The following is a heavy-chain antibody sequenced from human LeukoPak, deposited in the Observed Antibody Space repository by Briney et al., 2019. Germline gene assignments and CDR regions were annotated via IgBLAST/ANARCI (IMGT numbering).Heavy chain of an antibody. Sequence: ASVKVSCKASGYTFTSYYMHWVRQAPGQGLEWMGIINTSGGSTNYAQKFQGRVTMTRDTSTSTVYMELSSMRSEDTAVYYCARAPDWVSYPDYWGQGTLVTVSS. J-gene: IGHJ4*02. CDR2: INTSGGST. CDR1: GYTFTSYY. CDR3: ARAPDWVSYPDY. D-gene: IGHD3-9*01. V-gene: IGHV1-46*01.